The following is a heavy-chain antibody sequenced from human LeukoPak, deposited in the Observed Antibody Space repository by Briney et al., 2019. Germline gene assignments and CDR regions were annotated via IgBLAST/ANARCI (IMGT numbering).Heavy chain of an antibody. CDR3: SRESGAFSPSGY. CDR2: ISLSGLT. Sequence: SSETLSLTCGVSGGSISSTNWWSWVRQPPGQGLEWIGEISLSGLTNYNPSLKSRVTMSLDKSKNHLSLNLTSVTAADTAVYYCSRESGAFSPSGYWGQGTLVTVSS. V-gene: IGHV4-4*02. CDR1: GGSISSTNW. D-gene: IGHD1-26*01. J-gene: IGHJ4*02.